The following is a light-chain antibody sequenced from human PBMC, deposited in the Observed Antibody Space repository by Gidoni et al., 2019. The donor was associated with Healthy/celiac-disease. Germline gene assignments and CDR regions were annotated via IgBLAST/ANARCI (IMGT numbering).Light chain of an antibody. CDR2: GAS. J-gene: IGKJ2*01. CDR1: QSVSSN. Sequence: EIVMTQSPATLSVSPGERATLSCRASQSVSSNLAWYQQKPGQAPRLLIYGASTRATGIPARFSGSGSGTEFTLTISSLQSEDFAVYYCQQYNNWHYTFXQXTKLXIK. V-gene: IGKV3-15*01. CDR3: QQYNNWHYT.